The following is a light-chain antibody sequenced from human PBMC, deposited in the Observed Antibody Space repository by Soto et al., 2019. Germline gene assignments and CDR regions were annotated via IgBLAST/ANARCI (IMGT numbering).Light chain of an antibody. CDR1: QSISSY. Sequence: DIQMTQSPSSLSASVGDRVTITCRASQSISSYLNWYQQKPGKAPKLLIYAASSLQSGVPSRFSGSGSATDFTLTISSLQPEGFATYYCQQSYSTPRTFGQGTKLEIK. CDR3: QQSYSTPRT. J-gene: IGKJ2*01. CDR2: AAS. V-gene: IGKV1-39*01.